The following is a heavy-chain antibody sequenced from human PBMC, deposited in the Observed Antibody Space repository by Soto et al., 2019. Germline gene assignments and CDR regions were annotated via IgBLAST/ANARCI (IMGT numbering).Heavy chain of an antibody. CDR2: ISSNGGST. CDR3: ARGNLGYCSGGSCYPPDY. V-gene: IGHV3-64*01. D-gene: IGHD2-15*01. CDR1: GFTFSSYA. Sequence: GGSLRLSCAASGFTFSSYAMHWVRQAPGKGLEYVSAISSNGGSTYYANSVKGRFTISRDNSKNTLYLQMGSLRAEDMAVYYCARGNLGYCSGGSCYPPDYWGQGTLVTVSS. J-gene: IGHJ4*02.